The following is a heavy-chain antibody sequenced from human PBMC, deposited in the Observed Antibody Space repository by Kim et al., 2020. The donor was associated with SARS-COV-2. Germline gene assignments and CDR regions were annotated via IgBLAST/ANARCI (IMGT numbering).Heavy chain of an antibody. D-gene: IGHD3-9*01. J-gene: IGHJ4*02. V-gene: IGHV4-34*01. CDR3: ASLSFTIQFDY. CDR2: T. Sequence: TNYNPSLKSRVTISVDTSKSQFSLKLSAVTAADTAVYYCASLSFTIQFDYWGQGTLVTVSS.